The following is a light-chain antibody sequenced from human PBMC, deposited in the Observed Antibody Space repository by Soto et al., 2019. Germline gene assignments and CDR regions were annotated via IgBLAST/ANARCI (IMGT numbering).Light chain of an antibody. V-gene: IGKV1D-16*01. CDR2: FAS. CDR1: QGISTL. CDR3: QQFHSYPIT. Sequence: DIQMTQSPSSLSSSVGDTVTITCRASQGISTLLAWYQQKPGKAPKSLIYFASSLQSGVPSRFTGSGSGIDFTLTIISLQPEDFASYYCQQFHSYPITFGQGTRLDIK. J-gene: IGKJ5*01.